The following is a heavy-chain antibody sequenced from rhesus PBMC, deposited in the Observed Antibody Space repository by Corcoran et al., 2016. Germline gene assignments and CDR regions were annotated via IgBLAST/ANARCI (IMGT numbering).Heavy chain of an antibody. CDR2: IGGSSGST. V-gene: IGHV4-127*01. D-gene: IGHD1-44*01. CDR1: GYSISSGYG. Sequence: QVQLQESGPGLVKPSETLSLTCAVSGYSISSGYGWSWIRQPPGTGLEWIGYIGGSSGSTNYNPSLKSRVTISKDTSKNQFSLKLSSVTAADTAVYYCARAGEGAVSMDYWGQGVLVTVSS. J-gene: IGHJ4*01. CDR3: ARAGEGAVSMDY.